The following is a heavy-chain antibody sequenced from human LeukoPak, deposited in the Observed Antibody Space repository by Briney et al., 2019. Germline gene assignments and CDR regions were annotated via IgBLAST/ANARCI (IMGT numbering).Heavy chain of an antibody. V-gene: IGHV1-69*13. D-gene: IGHD2-21*01. CDR1: GGTFSSYA. CDR3: ARESSLFSWFDL. J-gene: IGHJ5*02. CDR2: IIPIFGTA. Sequence: ASVKVSCKASGGTFSSYAISWVRQAPGQGLEWMGGIIPIFGTANYAQKFQGRVTITADESTSTAYMELSSLRSEDTAVYYCARESSLFSWFDLWGQGTLVTVSS.